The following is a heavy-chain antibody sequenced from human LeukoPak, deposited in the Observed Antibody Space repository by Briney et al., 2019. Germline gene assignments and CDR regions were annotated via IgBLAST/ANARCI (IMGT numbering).Heavy chain of an antibody. Sequence: ASVKVSCKASGYTFTSYGISWVRQAPGQGLEWMGGIIPLFGTATYAQKFQGSVTITTGESTSTAYMELSSLRSEDTAVYYCAKASAGLFDYWGQGTLVTVSS. V-gene: IGHV1-69*05. CDR2: IIPLFGTA. CDR1: GYTFTSYG. J-gene: IGHJ4*02. CDR3: AKASAGLFDY. D-gene: IGHD6-13*01.